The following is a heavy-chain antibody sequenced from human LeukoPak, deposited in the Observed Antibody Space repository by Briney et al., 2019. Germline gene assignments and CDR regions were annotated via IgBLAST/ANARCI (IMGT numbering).Heavy chain of an antibody. CDR1: VGTFINYA. D-gene: IGHD3-16*01. J-gene: IGHJ6*02. CDR3: ARDYAGMDV. CDR2: IIPILGIA. Sequence: ASVTVSCKASVGTFINYAISWVRQAPGQGLEWMGRIIPILGIANYAQKFQGRVTITADKSTSTAYMELSSLRSEDTAVYYGARDYAGMDVWGQGTTVTVSS. V-gene: IGHV1-69*04.